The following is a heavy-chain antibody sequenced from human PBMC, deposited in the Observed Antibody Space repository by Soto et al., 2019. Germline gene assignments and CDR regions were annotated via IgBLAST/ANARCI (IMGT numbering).Heavy chain of an antibody. Sequence: QITLKESGPTLVKPTQTLTLTCTFSGFSLSTSGVGVGWIRQPPGKALEWLALIYWDDDKRYSPSLKSRFTITKDTSKNQVVLTMTNMDPVDTATYYCAQTYSSRWYVGFKLWGQGTLVTVSS. CDR3: AQTYSSRWYVGFKL. CDR1: GFSLSTSGVG. CDR2: IYWDDDK. D-gene: IGHD6-13*01. V-gene: IGHV2-5*02. J-gene: IGHJ4*02.